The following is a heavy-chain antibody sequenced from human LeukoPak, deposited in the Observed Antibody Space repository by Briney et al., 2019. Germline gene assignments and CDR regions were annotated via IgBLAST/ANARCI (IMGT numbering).Heavy chain of an antibody. CDR1: GFTLCSYA. CDR3: ARVGGRIAVAANDY. D-gene: IGHD6-19*01. CDR2: ISSNGGST. V-gene: IGHV3-64*01. Sequence: PGGSLRLSCAASGFTLCSYAMHWVRQAPGKGLEYVSTISSNGGSTYYANSVKGRFTISRDNSKNTLYLQMGSLRAEDMAVYYCARVGGRIAVAANDYWGQGTLVTVSS. J-gene: IGHJ4*02.